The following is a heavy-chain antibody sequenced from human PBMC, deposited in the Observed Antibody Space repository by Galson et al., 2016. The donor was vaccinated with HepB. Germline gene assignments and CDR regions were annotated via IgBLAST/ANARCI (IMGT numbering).Heavy chain of an antibody. CDR3: EGGSKLERRNYYYYHSMDV. Sequence: SVKVSCKASGGTFSNYGFSWVRQAPGQGLEWMGGIIHIFGTTNYAQKFQDRLTISADESTRTAYMELSSLTSDDTAVYYCEGGSKLERRNYYYYHSMDVWGQGTTVTVSS. J-gene: IGHJ6*02. D-gene: IGHD1-1*01. CDR2: IIHIFGTT. CDR1: GGTFSNYG. V-gene: IGHV1-69*13.